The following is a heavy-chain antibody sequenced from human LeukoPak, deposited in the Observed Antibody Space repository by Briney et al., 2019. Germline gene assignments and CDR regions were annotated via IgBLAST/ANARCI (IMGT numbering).Heavy chain of an antibody. Sequence: GGSLRLSCAASGFTFSSYSMNWVRQAPGKGLEWVSSISSSSSYIYYADSVKGRFTISRDNSKNTLYLQMNSLRAEDTAVYYCANTYCSGGSCYSLPPVAFDIWGQGTMVTVSS. CDR3: ANTYCSGGSCYSLPPVAFDI. J-gene: IGHJ3*02. V-gene: IGHV3-21*04. CDR2: ISSSSSYI. D-gene: IGHD2-15*01. CDR1: GFTFSSYS.